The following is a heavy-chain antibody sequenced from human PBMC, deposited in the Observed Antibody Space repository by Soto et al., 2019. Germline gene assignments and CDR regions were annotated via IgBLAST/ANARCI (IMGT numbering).Heavy chain of an antibody. CDR2: IYYSGSA. J-gene: IGHJ4*02. V-gene: IGHV4-59*08. CDR1: GSSFSSYY. D-gene: IGHD4-17*01. Sequence: PSETLSLTCTVSGSSFSSYYWSWIRQPPGKGLEWIGYIYYSGSANYNPSLKSRVTISIDTSKKQFSLKLTSVTAADTAVYYCAGLTAVTNPYYFDYWGQGTLFAVSS. CDR3: AGLTAVTNPYYFDY.